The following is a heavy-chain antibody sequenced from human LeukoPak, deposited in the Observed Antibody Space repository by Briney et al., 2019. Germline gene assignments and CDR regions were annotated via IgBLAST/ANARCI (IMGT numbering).Heavy chain of an antibody. V-gene: IGHV4-59*11. D-gene: IGHD5-18*01. CDR1: GVSISSHY. CDR3: ATIKRGYIYGYLDF. CDR2: MFDSENT. Sequence: SETLSLTCTVSGVSISSHYWSWIRQPPGKGLEWIGYMFDSENTKDNPSLKSRITLSADTSKNQFSLRLSSVTAADTAVYYCATIKRGYIYGYLDFWGQGILVTVSS. J-gene: IGHJ4*02.